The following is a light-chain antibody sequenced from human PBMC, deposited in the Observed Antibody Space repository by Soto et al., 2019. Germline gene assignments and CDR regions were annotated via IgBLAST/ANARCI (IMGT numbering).Light chain of an antibody. Sequence: QSVLTQPASVSGSPGQSITISCTGTSSDVGGYNYVSWYQQHPGKAPKLIIYDVSTRPSGVSNRFSGSKSGNTASLTISGLQAEDEAEYFCGSFTSSTTVVFGGGTQLTVL. CDR3: GSFTSSTTVV. J-gene: IGLJ3*02. CDR1: SSDVGGYNY. V-gene: IGLV2-14*01. CDR2: DVS.